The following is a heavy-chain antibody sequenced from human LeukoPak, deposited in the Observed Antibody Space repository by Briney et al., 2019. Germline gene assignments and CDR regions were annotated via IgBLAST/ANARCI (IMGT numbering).Heavy chain of an antibody. J-gene: IGHJ5*02. CDR1: GGSISSYH. V-gene: IGHV4-59*01. CDR2: IYYSGST. D-gene: IGHD1-1*01. CDR3: ARDPTGMYWFDP. Sequence: PSESLSLTCTVTGGSISSYHGSWIRQPPWKGLEWIGYIYYSGSTNYNPSLKSRVTISVDTSKNQFSLKLSSVTAADTAVYYCARDPTGMYWFDPWGQGTLVTVSS.